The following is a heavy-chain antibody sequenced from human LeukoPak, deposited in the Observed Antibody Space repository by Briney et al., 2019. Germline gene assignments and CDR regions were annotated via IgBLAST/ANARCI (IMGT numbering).Heavy chain of an antibody. D-gene: IGHD1-1*01. V-gene: IGHV3-30*04. CDR2: ISYDGTNK. J-gene: IGHJ6*02. CDR3: SGKLEAYHYYHGMDG. CDR1: GFTFSSYA. Sequence: GGSLRLFCAASGFTFSSYAMHWVRQAPGKGLEWVAVISYDGTNKYYADSVKGRFTISRDNSKNTLYLQMNTLRVEDTSVYYWSGKLEAYHYYHGMDGWGQGTTVTVSS.